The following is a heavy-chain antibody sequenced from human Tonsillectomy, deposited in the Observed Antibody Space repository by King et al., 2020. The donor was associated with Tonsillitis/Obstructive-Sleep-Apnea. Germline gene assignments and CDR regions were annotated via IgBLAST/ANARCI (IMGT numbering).Heavy chain of an antibody. CDR2: ISGSGGST. Sequence: VQLVESGGGLVQPGGSLRLSCAASGFTFSSYAMSWVRQAPGKGLEWVSAISGSGGSTYYADSVKGRFTITRDNSKNTLYLQMNSLRAEDTAVYYCAKVPGRLLRFLEWLADYWGQGTLVTVSS. CDR3: AKVPGRLLRFLEWLADY. CDR1: GFTFSSYA. J-gene: IGHJ4*02. D-gene: IGHD3-3*01. V-gene: IGHV3-23*04.